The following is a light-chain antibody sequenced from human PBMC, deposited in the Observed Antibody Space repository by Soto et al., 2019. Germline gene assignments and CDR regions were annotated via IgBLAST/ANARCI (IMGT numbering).Light chain of an antibody. Sequence: EIVMTQSPATLSVSPGEKANLPFQASQGVGSYLAWYQQKPGQAPRLLISGTSTRATGIPARFSGSGSGTEFTLTISSLQSEDFAVYYCQQYNNWPLVTFGGGTKVEIK. CDR3: QQYNNWPLVT. CDR1: QGVGSY. CDR2: GTS. J-gene: IGKJ4*01. V-gene: IGKV3-15*01.